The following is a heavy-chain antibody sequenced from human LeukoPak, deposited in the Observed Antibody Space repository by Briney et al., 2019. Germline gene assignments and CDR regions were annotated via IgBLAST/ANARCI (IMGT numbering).Heavy chain of an antibody. CDR3: TTKVIRGNSGDDYDD. CDR2: ISSDGNDK. D-gene: IGHD5-12*01. Sequence: GGSLRLSCAASGVTFSSYGMHRVRQAPGKGLEWVALISSDGNDKLYGDSVKGRFTISRDDSKSTLYLQMNSLRAEDTAVYYCTTKVIRGNSGDDYDDWGQGTLVTVSS. CDR1: GVTFSSYG. V-gene: IGHV3-30*03. J-gene: IGHJ4*02.